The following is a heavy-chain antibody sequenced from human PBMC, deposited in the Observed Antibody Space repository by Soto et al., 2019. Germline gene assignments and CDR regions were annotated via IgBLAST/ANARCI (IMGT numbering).Heavy chain of an antibody. CDR2: IWYDGSNK. CDR3: ARAPELVGATTAWFDP. Sequence: QVQLVESGGGVVQPGRSLRLSCAASGFTFSSYGMHWVRQAPGKGLEWVAVIWYDGSNKYYADSVKGRFTISRDNSKTTLYLQMNSLRAEDTAVYYCARAPELVGATTAWFDPWGQGTLVTVSS. CDR1: GFTFSSYG. J-gene: IGHJ5*02. V-gene: IGHV3-33*01. D-gene: IGHD1-26*01.